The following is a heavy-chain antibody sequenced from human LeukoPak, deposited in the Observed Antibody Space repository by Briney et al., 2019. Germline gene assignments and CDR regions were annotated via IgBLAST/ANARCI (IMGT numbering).Heavy chain of an antibody. Sequence: PGGSLRLSCAASGFTFSTYSMNWVRQAPGKGLEWVSSISGSSSYIYYTDSVKGRFTISRDNAKNSLYLQMNSLRAEDTAMYYCARDREAYCSGGSCTNFDYWGQGTLVTVSS. CDR2: ISGSSSYI. CDR3: ARDREAYCSGGSCTNFDY. D-gene: IGHD2-15*01. CDR1: GFTFSTYS. J-gene: IGHJ4*02. V-gene: IGHV3-21*01.